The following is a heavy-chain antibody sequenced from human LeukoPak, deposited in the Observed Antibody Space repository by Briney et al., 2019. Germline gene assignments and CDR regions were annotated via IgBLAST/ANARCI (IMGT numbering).Heavy chain of an antibody. CDR3: AKAGIAFHYFDY. V-gene: IGHV3-30*18. J-gene: IGHJ4*02. CDR2: ISYDGSNK. D-gene: IGHD6-13*01. CDR1: GFTFSSYG. Sequence: PGGSLRLSCAASGFTFSSYGMHWVRQAPSRGLEWVAVISYDGSNKYYADSVKGRFTISRDNSKNTLYLQMNSLRAEDTAVYYCAKAGIAFHYFDYWGQGTLVTVSS.